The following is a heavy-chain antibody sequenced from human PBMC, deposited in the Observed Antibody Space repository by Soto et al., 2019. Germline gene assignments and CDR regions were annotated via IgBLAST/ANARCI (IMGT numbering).Heavy chain of an antibody. Sequence: SETLSLTCTVSGGSISSNGYYWSWVRQTPGKGLEWIGNIYYSGRTYYNPSLKSRVTISVDTSKNQFFLSPSSVTAADTAVYYCARAPMIQVVDAFDIWGHGTLVTVSS. J-gene: IGHJ3*02. D-gene: IGHD3-22*01. CDR1: GGSISSNGYY. CDR3: ARAPMIQVVDAFDI. CDR2: IYYSGRT. V-gene: IGHV4-30-4*01.